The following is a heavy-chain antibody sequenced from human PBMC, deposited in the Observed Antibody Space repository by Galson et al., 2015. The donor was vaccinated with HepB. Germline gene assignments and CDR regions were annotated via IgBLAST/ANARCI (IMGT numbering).Heavy chain of an antibody. CDR3: ARLYDFWSGSYRGPLHGYYYYMDV. CDR1: GYTFTGYY. CDR2: INPNSGGT. Sequence: SVKVSCKASGYTFTGYYMHWVRQAPGQGLEWMGRINPNSGGTNYAQKFQGRVTMTRDTSISTAYMELSRLRSDDTAVYYCARLYDFWSGSYRGPLHGYYYYMDVWGKGTTVTVSS. J-gene: IGHJ6*03. D-gene: IGHD3-3*01. V-gene: IGHV1-2*06.